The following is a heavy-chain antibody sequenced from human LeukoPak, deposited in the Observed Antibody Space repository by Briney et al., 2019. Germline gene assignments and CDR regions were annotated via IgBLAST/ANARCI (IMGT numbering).Heavy chain of an antibody. CDR1: GGSISSYY. Sequence: PSETLSLTCTVSGGSISSYYWSWIRQPPGKGLEWIGYIYYSGSTNYNPSLKSRVTISVDTSKNQFSLKLSSVTAADTAVYYCARRIPRERGSDWGYYFDYWGQGTLVTVSS. V-gene: IGHV4-59*08. CDR3: ARRIPRERGSDWGYYFDY. CDR2: IYYSGST. D-gene: IGHD5-12*01. J-gene: IGHJ4*02.